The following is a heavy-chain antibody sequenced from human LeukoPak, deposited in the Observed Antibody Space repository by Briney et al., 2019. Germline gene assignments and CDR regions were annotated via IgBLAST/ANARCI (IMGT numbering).Heavy chain of an antibody. V-gene: IGHV4-34*01. J-gene: IGHJ4*02. CDR3: ARVTYSVFDY. Sequence: PSETLPLTCAVYGGSFSGYYWSWIRQPPGKGLEWIGEINHSGSTNYNPSLKSRVTISVDTSKNQFSLKLSSVTAADTAVYYCARVTYSVFDYWGQGTLVTVSS. D-gene: IGHD2-21*01. CDR1: GGSFSGYY. CDR2: INHSGST.